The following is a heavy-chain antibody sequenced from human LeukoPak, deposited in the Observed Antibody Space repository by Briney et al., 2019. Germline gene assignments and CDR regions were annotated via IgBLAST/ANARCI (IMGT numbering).Heavy chain of an antibody. V-gene: IGHV3-66*01. D-gene: IGHD4-11*01. CDR3: ARDPSPYYSDYGH. CDR1: GVTVSASY. J-gene: IGHJ4*02. Sequence: GGSLRLSCAASGVTVSASYMSWVRQAPGKGLEWVSIMYSGGGTDYADSAKGRFTISRDNSKNTVHLQMNNLRAEDTAVYYCARDPSPYYSDYGHWGQGTLVIVSS. CDR2: MYSGGGT.